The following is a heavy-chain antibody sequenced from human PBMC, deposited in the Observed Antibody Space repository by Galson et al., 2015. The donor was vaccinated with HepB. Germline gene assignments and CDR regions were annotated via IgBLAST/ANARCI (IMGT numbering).Heavy chain of an antibody. J-gene: IGHJ4*02. V-gene: IGHV3-7*03. CDR2: IKQDGSET. D-gene: IGHD4-17*01. Sequence: SLRLSCAASGFLFRSYWMSWVRQAPGKGLQWVANIKQDGSETYYVDSVEGRFTISRDNAKNSLYLQMNSLRVEDTAEYYCARENEYGDAGGWGQGTLVAGSS. CDR3: ARENEYGDAGG. CDR1: GFLFRSYW.